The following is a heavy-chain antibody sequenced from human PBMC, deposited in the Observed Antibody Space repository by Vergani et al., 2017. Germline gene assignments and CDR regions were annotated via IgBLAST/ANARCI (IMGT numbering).Heavy chain of an antibody. CDR2: ISYDGTKK. J-gene: IGHJ6*03. CDR1: GFIFSSYG. CDR3: AKAPRLAASPYYYYYMDV. Sequence: QVQLVESGGGVVQPGRSLRLSCAASGFIFSSYGMHWVRQAPGKGLEWVAVISYDGTKKYYADFVKGRFTISRDNSKNTLYLQMNSLRAEDTAVFYCAKAPRLAASPYYYYYMDVWGEGTTVTVSS. D-gene: IGHD6-25*01. V-gene: IGHV3-30*18.